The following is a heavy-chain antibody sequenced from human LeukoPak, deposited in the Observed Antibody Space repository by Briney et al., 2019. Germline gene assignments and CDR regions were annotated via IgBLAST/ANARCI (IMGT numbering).Heavy chain of an antibody. J-gene: IGHJ4*02. D-gene: IGHD6-19*01. CDR1: GGSFSSYY. Sequence: SETLSLTCAVYGGSFSSYYWSWIRQPPGKGLEWIGEINHSGSTNYNPSLKSRVTISVDTSKNQFSLKLSSVTAADTAVYYCARVSSGWYPYYFDYWSQGTLVTVSS. CDR3: ARVSSGWYPYYFDY. CDR2: INHSGST. V-gene: IGHV4-34*01.